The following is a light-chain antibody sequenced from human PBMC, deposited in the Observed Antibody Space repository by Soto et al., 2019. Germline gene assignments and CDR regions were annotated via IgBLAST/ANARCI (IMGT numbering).Light chain of an antibody. Sequence: QSVLTQSPSVSAAPGQKVTISCSGSSSNIGNNYVSWYQQLPGTAPKLLIYDNNKRPLGIPDRFSGSKSGTSGTLDITGLQTGDEADYYCATWDGSLPGEVFGGGTQLTVL. CDR2: DNN. V-gene: IGLV1-51*01. CDR1: SSNIGNNY. CDR3: ATWDGSLPGEV. J-gene: IGLJ2*01.